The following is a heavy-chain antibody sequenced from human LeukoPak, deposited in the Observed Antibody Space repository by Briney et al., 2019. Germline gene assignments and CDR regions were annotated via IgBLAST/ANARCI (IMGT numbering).Heavy chain of an antibody. CDR2: IRYDGNNK. CDR3: ARDRADGYNYGDYFDN. V-gene: IGHV3-30*02. CDR1: GFTFTNYG. J-gene: IGHJ4*02. Sequence: GGSLRLSCAASGFTFTNYGMHWVRQAPGKGLEWVAFIRYDGNNKSYADSVKGRFTISRDNSKNTVYLQMDSLRAEDTAVYYCARDRADGYNYGDYFDNWGQGTLVTVSS. D-gene: IGHD5-18*01.